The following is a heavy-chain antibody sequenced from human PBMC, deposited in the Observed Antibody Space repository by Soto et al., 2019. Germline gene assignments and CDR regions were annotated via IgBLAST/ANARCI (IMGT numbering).Heavy chain of an antibody. D-gene: IGHD2-21*01. CDR2: IRGDGTDI. CDR3: AKERDCGGVCFYFDF. V-gene: IGHV3-43*01. J-gene: IGHJ4*02. Sequence: EVQLVQSGGRVVPPGGSLRISCAASGFDFNRFTMHWVRQTPERGLEWVSYIRGDGTDIRYADSVRGRFTISRDNTKNSLYLQMYCLTTEDTALYYCAKERDCGGVCFYFDFWGQGALVTVSS. CDR1: GFDFNRFT.